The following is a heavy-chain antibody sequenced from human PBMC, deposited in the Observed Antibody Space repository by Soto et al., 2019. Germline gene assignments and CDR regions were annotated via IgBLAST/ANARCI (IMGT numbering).Heavy chain of an antibody. CDR1: GFIFSSYA. CDR2: VTGDGGNK. Sequence: PGGSLRLSCAASGFIFSSYAMRWVRQAPGKGLEWVAAVTGDGGNKLYADSVKGRFTISRDNSKNTLYLQMNSLKAEDTAVYYCARSWFSGAKSHYYYYGMDVWGQGTMVTVSS. CDR3: ARSWFSGAKSHYYYYGMDV. V-gene: IGHV3-30*04. D-gene: IGHD6-19*01. J-gene: IGHJ6*02.